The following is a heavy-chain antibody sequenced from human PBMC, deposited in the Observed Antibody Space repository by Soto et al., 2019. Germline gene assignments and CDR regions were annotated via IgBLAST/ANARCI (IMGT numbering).Heavy chain of an antibody. CDR1: GGSISSSNW. CDR3: ARDRQLAPFDS. CDR2: IFHSGST. J-gene: IGHJ4*02. V-gene: IGHV4-4*02. D-gene: IGHD6-6*01. Sequence: QVQLQESGPGLVKPSGTLSLTCTVSGGSISSSNWWSWVRQPPGKGLDWIGEIFHSGSTNYNPSLKSRVTISVYKSKNQFSLKLSSVTAAVTAVYYCARDRQLAPFDSWGQGTLVIVSS.